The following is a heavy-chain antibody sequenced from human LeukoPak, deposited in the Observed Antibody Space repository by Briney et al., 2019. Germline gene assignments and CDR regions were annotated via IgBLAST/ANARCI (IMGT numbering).Heavy chain of an antibody. Sequence: ASVKVSCKASGGTFSSYAISWVRQAPGQGLEWMGRIIPILGIANYAQKFQGRVTITADKSTSTAYMELSSLRSEDTAVYYCARGPDDSSWYWFDPWGQGTLVTVSS. CDR3: ARGPDDSSWYWFDP. D-gene: IGHD6-13*01. V-gene: IGHV1-69*04. CDR1: GGTFSSYA. CDR2: IIPILGIA. J-gene: IGHJ5*02.